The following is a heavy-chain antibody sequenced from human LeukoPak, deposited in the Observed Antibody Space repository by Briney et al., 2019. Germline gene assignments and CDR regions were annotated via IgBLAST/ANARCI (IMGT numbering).Heavy chain of an antibody. CDR2: ISSSGNTI. J-gene: IGHJ4*02. D-gene: IGHD5-18*01. Sequence: GGSLRLSCVASGFTFSSYEMIWVRQAPGKGLEWVSYISSSGNTIYYADSVKGRFTISRDNAKNSLYLQMNSLSAEDTAVYYCASWKYSYGHGHWGQGTLVTVSS. CDR1: GFTFSSYE. V-gene: IGHV3-48*03. CDR3: ASWKYSYGHGH.